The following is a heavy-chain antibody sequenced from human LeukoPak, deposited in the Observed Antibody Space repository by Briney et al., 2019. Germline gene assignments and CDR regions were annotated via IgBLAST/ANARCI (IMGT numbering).Heavy chain of an antibody. D-gene: IGHD1-26*01. CDR1: GFTFSSYA. V-gene: IGHV3-23*01. CDR2: ISGSGRST. J-gene: IGHJ4*02. CDR3: AKDQGASSYSFDY. Sequence: AGGSLRLSCAASGFTFSSYAMSWVRQAPGKGLEWVSAISGSGRSTFYADSVKGRFTISRDNSKNTLYLQMDTLTAEDTAVYYCAKDQGASSYSFDYWGRGTLVTVSS.